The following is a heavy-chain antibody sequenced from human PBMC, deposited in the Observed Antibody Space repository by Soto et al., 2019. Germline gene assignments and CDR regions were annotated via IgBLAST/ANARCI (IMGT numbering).Heavy chain of an antibody. D-gene: IGHD1-1*01. CDR3: AKAQTTGTTVGRYYCVGMDV. Sequence: EVQLLESGGGLVQPGGSLRLSCAASGFTFSSYAMSWVRQAPGKGLEWVSAISGSGISTYYADSVKGRFTISRDNSKNTFYLQMNDLTGEDTGVYYCAKAQTTGTTVGRYYCVGMDVWGQGTTVTVSS. CDR2: ISGSGIST. V-gene: IGHV3-23*01. J-gene: IGHJ6*02. CDR1: GFTFSSYA.